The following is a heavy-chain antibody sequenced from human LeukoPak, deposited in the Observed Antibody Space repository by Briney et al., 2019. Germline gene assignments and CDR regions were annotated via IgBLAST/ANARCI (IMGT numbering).Heavy chain of an antibody. V-gene: IGHV3-7*03. CDR3: AKDGYYYDSSGYYYVLLDAFDI. CDR1: GFTFSSYW. D-gene: IGHD3-22*01. CDR2: IKQDRSEK. Sequence: GGSLRLSCAASGFTFSSYWMSWVRQAPGKVLEWVANIKQDRSEKYYVDSVKGRFTISRDNAKNSLYLQMNSLRAEDTAVYYCAKDGYYYDSSGYYYVLLDAFDIWGQGTMVTVSS. J-gene: IGHJ3*02.